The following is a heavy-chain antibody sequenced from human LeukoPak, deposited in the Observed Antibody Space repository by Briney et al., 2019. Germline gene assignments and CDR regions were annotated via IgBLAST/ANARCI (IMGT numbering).Heavy chain of an antibody. D-gene: IGHD2-15*01. V-gene: IGHV4-39*07. CDR3: ARRISGAWFGP. CDR2: INHSGST. Sequence: PSQTLSLTCTVSGGSISSGNYYWGWIRQPPGKGLDWIGIINHSGSTYYNPSLKSRVTMSVDTSKNQFSLKLSSVTAADTALYYCARRISGAWFGPWGQGTLVTVSS. CDR1: GGSISSGNYY. J-gene: IGHJ5*02.